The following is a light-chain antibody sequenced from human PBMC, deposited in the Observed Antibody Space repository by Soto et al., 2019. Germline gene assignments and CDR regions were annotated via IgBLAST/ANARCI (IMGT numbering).Light chain of an antibody. CDR3: QQYGTSPWT. J-gene: IGKJ1*01. CDR2: GAS. CDR1: ESVSSSY. V-gene: IGKV3-20*01. Sequence: EIVLTQSPGTLPLSPGERATLSCSASESVSSSYLGWYQQKPGQAPRLLIYGASSRATGIPDRFSGSGSGTDFTLTIRRLEPEDFAVYYCQQYGTSPWTFGQGTKVDIK.